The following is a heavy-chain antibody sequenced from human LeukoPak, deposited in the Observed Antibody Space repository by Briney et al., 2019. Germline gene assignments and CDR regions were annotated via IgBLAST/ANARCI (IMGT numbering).Heavy chain of an antibody. CDR2: IRYDGSNK. Sequence: PGGSLRLSCAASGFTFSSYGMHWVRQAPGKGLEWVAFIRYDGSNKYYTDSVKGRFTISRDNCKNTLYLQMNSLRAEDTAVYYCAKGPRVSGYFDYWGQGTLVTVSS. CDR1: GFTFSSYG. J-gene: IGHJ4*02. V-gene: IGHV3-30*02. CDR3: AKGPRVSGYFDY. D-gene: IGHD6-25*01.